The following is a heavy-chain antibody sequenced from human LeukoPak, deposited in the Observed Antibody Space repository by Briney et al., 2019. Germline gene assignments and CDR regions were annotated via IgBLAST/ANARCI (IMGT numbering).Heavy chain of an antibody. V-gene: IGHV4-59*01. CDR1: GGSISSYY. CDR2: IYYSGST. CDR3: ARDVGYSYDFDYYYMDV. D-gene: IGHD5-18*01. Sequence: SETLSLTCTVSGGSISSYYWSWIRQPPGKGLEWIGYIYYSGSTNYNPPLKSRVTISVDTSQNQFSLKLTSVTAADTAVYYGARDVGYSYDFDYYYMDVWGKGTTVTVSS. J-gene: IGHJ6*03.